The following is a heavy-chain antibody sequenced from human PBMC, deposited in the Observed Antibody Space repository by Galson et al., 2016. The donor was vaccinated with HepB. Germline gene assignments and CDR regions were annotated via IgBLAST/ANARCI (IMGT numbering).Heavy chain of an antibody. D-gene: IGHD2/OR15-2a*01. CDR2: INHDGSEK. V-gene: IGHV3-7*01. CDR1: GFIFRRYW. CDR3: ARAYSRLGRWRLLYYFDY. J-gene: IGHJ4*02. Sequence: SLRLSCAASGFIFRRYWMSWVRQAPGKGLEWVANINHDGSEKYYVYSVKGRFTISRDNAKNSLYLQMNSLRAEDTAVYYCARAYSRLGRWRLLYYFDYWGQGTLVTVSS.